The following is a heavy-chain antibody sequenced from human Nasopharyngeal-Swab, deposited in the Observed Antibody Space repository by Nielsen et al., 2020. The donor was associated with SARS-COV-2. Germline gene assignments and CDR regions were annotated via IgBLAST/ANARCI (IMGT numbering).Heavy chain of an antibody. V-gene: IGHV1-8*01. J-gene: IGHJ4*02. D-gene: IGHD3-3*01. CDR3: ARGRDTIFGVVITNFGY. CDR1: GYTFTSYD. CDR2: MNPNSGNT. Sequence: ASVKVSCKASGYTFTSYDINWVRQATGQGLEWMGWMNPNSGNTGYAQKFQGRVTMTRNTSISTAYMELSSLRSEDTAVYYCARGRDTIFGVVITNFGYWGQGTLVTVSS.